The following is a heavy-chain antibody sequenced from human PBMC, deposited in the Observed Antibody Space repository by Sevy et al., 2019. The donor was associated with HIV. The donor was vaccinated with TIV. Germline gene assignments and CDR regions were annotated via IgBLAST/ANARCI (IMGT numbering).Heavy chain of an antibody. Sequence: GGSLRLSCAASGFTFSSYGMHWVRQAPGKGLEWVAVISYDGSNKYYADSVKGRFTITRDNSKNTLYLQMNSLSAEDTAVYYCAKVITIFGVVDYYYYGMDVWGQGTTVTVSS. CDR3: AKVITIFGVVDYYYYGMDV. CDR2: ISYDGSNK. D-gene: IGHD3-3*01. V-gene: IGHV3-30*18. CDR1: GFTFSSYG. J-gene: IGHJ6*02.